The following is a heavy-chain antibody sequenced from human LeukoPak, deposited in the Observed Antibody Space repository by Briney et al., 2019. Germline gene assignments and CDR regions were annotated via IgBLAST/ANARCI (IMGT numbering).Heavy chain of an antibody. D-gene: IGHD5-12*01. Sequence: PGGSLRLSCAASGFTFSSYSMNWVRQAPEKGLELVSSISSSSSYIYYADSVKGRFTISRDNAKNSLYLQMNSLRAEDTAVYYCARDPAGYSGYDTDYWGQGTLVTVSS. V-gene: IGHV3-21*01. J-gene: IGHJ4*02. CDR2: ISSSSSYI. CDR1: GFTFSSYS. CDR3: ARDPAGYSGYDTDY.